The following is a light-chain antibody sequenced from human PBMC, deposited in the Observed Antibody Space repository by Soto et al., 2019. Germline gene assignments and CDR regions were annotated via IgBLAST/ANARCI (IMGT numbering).Light chain of an antibody. Sequence: QSVLTQPHSVSGSPGQSVTISCTGTRNDIGGYNSVSWYQRHPGKAPRLIIYDVTKRPSGVPDRFSGSKSGDTASLTISGRQSEDESEYFCCSYAGTHSSVIFGAGTKVTVL. CDR1: RNDIGGYNS. V-gene: IGLV2-11*01. CDR2: DVT. J-gene: IGLJ2*01. CDR3: CSYAGTHSSVI.